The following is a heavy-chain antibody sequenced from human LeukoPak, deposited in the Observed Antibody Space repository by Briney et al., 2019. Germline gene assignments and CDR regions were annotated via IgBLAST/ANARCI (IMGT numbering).Heavy chain of an antibody. Sequence: SETLSLTCSVYGGSFSDYYWTWIRQPPGKGLEWIGEINHSGSSNYNPSLKSRVTISVDTSKNQFSLKLSSVTAADTAVYYCAREGYDFWSGASLSFFAIWGQGTMVTVSS. D-gene: IGHD3-3*01. V-gene: IGHV4-34*01. CDR1: GGSFSDYY. CDR2: INHSGSS. CDR3: AREGYDFWSGASLSFFAI. J-gene: IGHJ3*02.